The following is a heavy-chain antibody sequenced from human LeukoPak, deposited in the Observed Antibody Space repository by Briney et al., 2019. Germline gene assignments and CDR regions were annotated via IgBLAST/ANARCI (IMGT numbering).Heavy chain of an antibody. D-gene: IGHD3-10*01. CDR1: GFTFSSYS. CDR2: ISSSSSYI. J-gene: IGHJ4*02. CDR3: ARDGWFGELLSYYFDY. V-gene: IGHV3-21*01. Sequence: KPGGSLRLSCAASGFTFSSYSMNWVRQAPGKGLEWVSSISSSSSYIYYADSVKGRFTISRDNAKNSLYLQTNSLRAEDTAVYYCARDGWFGELLSYYFDYWGQGTLVTVSS.